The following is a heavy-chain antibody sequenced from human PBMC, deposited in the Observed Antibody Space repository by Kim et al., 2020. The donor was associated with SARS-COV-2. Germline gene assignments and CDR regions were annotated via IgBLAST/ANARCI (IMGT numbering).Heavy chain of an antibody. CDR3: AKDRYYYDSSDAFDI. V-gene: IGHV3-33*06. CDR2: IWYDGSNK. D-gene: IGHD3-22*01. CDR1: GFTFSSYG. J-gene: IGHJ3*02. Sequence: GGSLRLSCAASGFTFSSYGMHWVRQAPGKGLEWVAVIWYDGSNKYYADSVKGRFTISRDNSKNTLYLQMNSLRAEDTAVYYCAKDRYYYDSSDAFDIWGQGTMVTVSS.